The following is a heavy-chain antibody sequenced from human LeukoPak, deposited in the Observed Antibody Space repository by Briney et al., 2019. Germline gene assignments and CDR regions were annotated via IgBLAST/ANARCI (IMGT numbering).Heavy chain of an antibody. CDR1: GFTFGDYA. V-gene: IGHV3-49*04. J-gene: IGHJ4*02. Sequence: PGGSLRLSCTASGFTFGDYAMTWVRQAPGKGLEWVGFIASKTYGGTAEYAASVKGRFTISRDDSKSIAYLRMNSLKTEDTAVYFCSRDQTPYYWGQGTLVTVSS. CDR3: SRDQTPYY. CDR2: IASKTYGGTA.